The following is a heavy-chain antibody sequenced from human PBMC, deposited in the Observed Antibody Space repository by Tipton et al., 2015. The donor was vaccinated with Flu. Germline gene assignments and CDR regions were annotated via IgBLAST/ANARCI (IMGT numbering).Heavy chain of an antibody. V-gene: IGHV3-7*03. CDR3: ARQLGGGDCY. CDR2: IKQDGSEK. J-gene: IGHJ4*02. Sequence: SLRLSCATSGFTISNYWMSWVRQAPGKGLEWVANIKQDGSEKYYVDSVKGRFTISRDNAKNSLFLQMNSLGAEDTAVYYCARQLGGGDCYWGQGTLVTVSS. CDR1: GFTISNYW. D-gene: IGHD2-21*01.